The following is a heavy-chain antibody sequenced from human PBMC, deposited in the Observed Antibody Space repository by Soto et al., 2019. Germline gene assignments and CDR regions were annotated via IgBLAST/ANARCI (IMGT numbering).Heavy chain of an antibody. CDR3: AKGQNNWNYNDVFDK. CDR1: GFGFHTYW. D-gene: IGHD1-7*01. Sequence: GGSLRLSCVASGFGFHTYWMHWVRQVPGKGLVWVARINSDGDTSTYADSVKGRFYISRDNTKNTLFLQMNGLRDDDTAVYYCAKGQNNWNYNDVFDKWSQGTVVTV. V-gene: IGHV3-74*01. CDR2: INSDGDTS. J-gene: IGHJ3*02.